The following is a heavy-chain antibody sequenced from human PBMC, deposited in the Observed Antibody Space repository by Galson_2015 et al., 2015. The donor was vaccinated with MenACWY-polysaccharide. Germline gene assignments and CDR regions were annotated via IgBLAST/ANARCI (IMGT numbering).Heavy chain of an antibody. J-gene: IGHJ3*02. CDR2: IFPGDSDT. Sequence: QSGAEVKKPGESLKISCKGSGYSFSTFWIGWVRQMPGKGLRWMGFIFPGDSDTRYSPSFQGQVIISADKSTNTAYLQWSSLKAPDTAMYYCTRHRAADGTIDAFEIWGQGTMVTVSS. CDR3: TRHRAADGTIDAFEI. D-gene: IGHD1-1*01. CDR1: GYSFSTFW. V-gene: IGHV5-51*01.